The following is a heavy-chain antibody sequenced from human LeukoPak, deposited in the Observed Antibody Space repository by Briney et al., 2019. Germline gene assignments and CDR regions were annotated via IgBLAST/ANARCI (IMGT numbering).Heavy chain of an antibody. CDR3: ARHVSPRYSSSWYFDY. CDR1: GGSISSSSYY. V-gene: IGHV4-39*01. D-gene: IGHD6-13*01. CDR2: IYYGGST. Sequence: SETLSLTCTVSGGSISSSSYYWGWIRQPPGKGLEWIGSIYYGGSTYYNPSLKSRVTISVDTSKNQFSLRLSSVTAADTAVYYCARHVSPRYSSSWYFDYWGQGTLVTVSS. J-gene: IGHJ4*02.